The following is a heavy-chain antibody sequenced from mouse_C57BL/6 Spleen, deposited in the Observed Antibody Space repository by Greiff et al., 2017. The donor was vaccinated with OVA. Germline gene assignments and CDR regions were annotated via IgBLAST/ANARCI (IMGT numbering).Heavy chain of an antibody. V-gene: IGHV1-80*01. Sequence: VQRVESGAELVKPGASVKISCKASGYAFSSYWMNWVKQRPGKGLEWIGQIYPGDGDTNYNGKFKGKATLTADKSSSTAYMQLSSLTSEDSAVYFCARRGYGSSYDWYFDVWGTGTTVTVSS. D-gene: IGHD1-1*01. CDR2: IYPGDGDT. J-gene: IGHJ1*03. CDR1: GYAFSSYW. CDR3: ARRGYGSSYDWYFDV.